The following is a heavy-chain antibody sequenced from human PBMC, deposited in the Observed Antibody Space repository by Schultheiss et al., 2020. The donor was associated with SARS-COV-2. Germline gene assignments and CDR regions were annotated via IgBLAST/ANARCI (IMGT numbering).Heavy chain of an antibody. CDR1: GFTVSSNY. D-gene: IGHD3-3*01. J-gene: IGHJ3*01. Sequence: LKISCAASGFTVSSNYMTWVRQAPGKGLEWVSLISSGGTTYYADSVKGRFTISRDNSKNTLYLQMGNLRVEDTAVYYCARQRTYYDSWSGLDGFDLWGQGTMVTVSS. CDR3: ARQRTYYDSWSGLDGFDL. CDR2: ISSGGTT. V-gene: IGHV3-53*01.